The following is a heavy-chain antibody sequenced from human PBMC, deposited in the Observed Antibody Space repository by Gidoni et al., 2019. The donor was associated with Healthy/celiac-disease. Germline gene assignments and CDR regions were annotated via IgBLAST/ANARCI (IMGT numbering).Heavy chain of an antibody. J-gene: IGHJ6*02. CDR2: IIPILGIA. CDR3: ARVGYCSGGSCYPGGYYYGMDV. V-gene: IGHV1-69*04. D-gene: IGHD2-15*01. Sequence: QVQLVQSGAEVTKPGSSVKVSCKASGGTFSSYAISWVRQAPGQGLEWMGRIIPILGIANYAQKFQGRVTITADKSTSTAYMELSSLRSEDTAVYYCARVGYCSGGSCYPGGYYYGMDVWGQGTTVTVSS. CDR1: GGTFSSYA.